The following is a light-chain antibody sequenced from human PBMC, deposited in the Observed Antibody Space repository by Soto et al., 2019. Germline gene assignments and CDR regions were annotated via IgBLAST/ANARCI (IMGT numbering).Light chain of an antibody. Sequence: LVLTQSPSASASLGASVKLTCSLNSGHSSYAIAWHQQQPEKGPRYLMKLNSDGSHSKGDGIPDRFSGSSSGAERYLTISSLQSEDEADYYCQTWDTGIVVFGGGTKLTVL. CDR3: QTWDTGIVV. CDR1: SGHSSYA. V-gene: IGLV4-69*01. J-gene: IGLJ2*01. CDR2: LNSDGSH.